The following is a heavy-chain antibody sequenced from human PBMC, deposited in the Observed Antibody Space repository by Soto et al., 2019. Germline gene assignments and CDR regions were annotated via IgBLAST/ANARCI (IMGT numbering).Heavy chain of an antibody. CDR3: ARDLTGCSSTSCYTKMGYYYYYYGMDV. J-gene: IGHJ6*02. D-gene: IGHD2-2*02. Sequence: ASVKVSGKASGYTFTGYYMHWVRQAPGQGLEWMGWINPNSGGTNYAQKFQGRVTMTRDTSISTAYMELSRLRSDDTAVYYCARDLTGCSSTSCYTKMGYYYYYYGMDVWGQGTTVTVSS. CDR1: GYTFTGYY. CDR2: INPNSGGT. V-gene: IGHV1-2*02.